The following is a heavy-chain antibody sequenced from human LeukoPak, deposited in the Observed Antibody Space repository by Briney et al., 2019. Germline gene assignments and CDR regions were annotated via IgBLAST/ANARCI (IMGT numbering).Heavy chain of an antibody. V-gene: IGHV3-23*01. D-gene: IGHD5-12*01. CDR1: GFNFSNYA. J-gene: IGHJ4*02. CDR2: VTGSSRYT. Sequence: GGSLRLSCAASGFNFSNYAMTWVRQAPGKGLEWVSVVTGSSRYTYYADSVKGRFTISRDNSKNTLYLQMNSLRAEDTAVYYCAKEKHYSGYGFDYWGQGTLVTVSS. CDR3: AKEKHYSGYGFDY.